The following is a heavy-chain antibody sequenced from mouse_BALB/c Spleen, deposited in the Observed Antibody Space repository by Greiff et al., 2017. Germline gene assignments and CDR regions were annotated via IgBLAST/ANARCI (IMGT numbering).Heavy chain of an antibody. CDR3: TRLDYGAMDY. Sequence: EVQLQQSGGGLVQPGGSMKLSCVASGFTFSNYWMNWVRQSPEKGLEWVAEIRLKSNNYATHYAESVKGRFTISRDDSKSSVYLQMNNLRAEDTGIYYCTRLDYGAMDYWGQGTSVTVSS. CDR2: IRLKSNNYAT. V-gene: IGHV6-6*02. J-gene: IGHJ4*01. CDR1: GFTFSNYW. D-gene: IGHD2-4*01.